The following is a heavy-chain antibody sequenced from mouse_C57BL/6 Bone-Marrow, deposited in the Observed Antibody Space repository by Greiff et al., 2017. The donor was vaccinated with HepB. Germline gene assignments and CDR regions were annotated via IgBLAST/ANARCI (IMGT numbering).Heavy chain of an antibody. D-gene: IGHD2-3*01. V-gene: IGHV5-17*01. J-gene: IGHJ4*01. CDR2: ISSGSSTI. Sequence: EVQLVESGGGLVKPGGSLKLSCAASGFTFSDYGMHWVRQAPEKGLEWVAYISSGSSTIYYADTVKGRFTISIDNAKNTLFLQMTSLRSEDTAMYYCARGGWLPPYAMDYWGQGTSVTVSS. CDR3: ARGGWLPPYAMDY. CDR1: GFTFSDYG.